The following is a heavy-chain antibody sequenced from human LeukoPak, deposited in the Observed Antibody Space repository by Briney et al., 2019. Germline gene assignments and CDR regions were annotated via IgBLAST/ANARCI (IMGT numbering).Heavy chain of an antibody. CDR1: GYTFTSYY. V-gene: IGHV1-69*13. D-gene: IGHD6-19*01. CDR2: IIPIFGTA. Sequence: SVKVSCKASGYTFTSYYMHWVRQAPGQGLEWMGGIIPIFGTANYAQKFQGRVTITADESTTTAYMELSSLRSEDTAVYYCARDHVAVAGWGQGTLVTVSS. CDR3: ARDHVAVAG. J-gene: IGHJ4*02.